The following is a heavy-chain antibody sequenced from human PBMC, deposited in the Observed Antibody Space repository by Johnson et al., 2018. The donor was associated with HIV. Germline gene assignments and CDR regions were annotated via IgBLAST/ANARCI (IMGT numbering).Heavy chain of an antibody. J-gene: IGHJ3*02. V-gene: IGHV3-53*01. D-gene: IGHD3-22*01. CDR3: TSSITMIRVGTGGAFDI. Sequence: VQLVESGGGLIQPGGSLRLSCAASGFTVSSNYISWVRQAPGKGLEWVSVIYSGGTTYYADSVKGRFTVSRDNSKNTVYLQMNSLRAEDTAVYYCTSSITMIRVGTGGAFDIWGQGTMVTVSS. CDR1: GFTVSSNY. CDR2: IYSGGTT.